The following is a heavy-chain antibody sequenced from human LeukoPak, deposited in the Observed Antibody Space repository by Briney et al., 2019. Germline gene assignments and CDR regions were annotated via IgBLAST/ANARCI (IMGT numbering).Heavy chain of an antibody. CDR2: IYGDGAT. Sequence: GGSLRLSCAASGFTVSNNYMTWVRQAAGKGLEWVSIIYGDGATHYADSVKGRFIISRDNSKNTLDLQMHSLRVEDTALYYCPKGGAPSSRYAPWWFDPWGQGTLVTVSS. D-gene: IGHD6-13*01. J-gene: IGHJ5*02. V-gene: IGHV3-66*01. CDR1: GFTVSNNY. CDR3: PKGGAPSSRYAPWWFDP.